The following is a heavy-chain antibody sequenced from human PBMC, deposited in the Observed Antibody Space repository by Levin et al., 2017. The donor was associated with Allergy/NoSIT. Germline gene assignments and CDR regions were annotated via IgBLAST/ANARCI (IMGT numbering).Heavy chain of an antibody. CDR1: GFTFSSYA. V-gene: IGHV3-23*01. CDR3: AKDFYGDYGGDY. Sequence: GESLKISCAASGFTFSSYAMSWVRQAPGKGLEWVSAISGSGGSTYYADSVKGRFTISRDNSKNTLYLQMNSLRAEDTAVYYCAKDFYGDYGGDYWGQGTLVTVSS. J-gene: IGHJ4*02. D-gene: IGHD4-17*01. CDR2: ISGSGGST.